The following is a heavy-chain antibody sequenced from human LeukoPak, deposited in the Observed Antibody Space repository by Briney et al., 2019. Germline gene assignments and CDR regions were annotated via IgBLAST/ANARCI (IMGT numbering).Heavy chain of an antibody. CDR1: GGTFSSYA. Sequence: GASVKVSCKASGGTFSSYAISWVRQAPGQGLEWMGGIIPIFGTANYAQKFQGRVTITTDESTSTAYMELSSLRSEDTAVYYCATAPWSGYYYYYYYMDVWGKGTTVTVSS. J-gene: IGHJ6*03. D-gene: IGHD3-3*01. CDR3: ATAPWSGYYYYYYYMDV. CDR2: IIPIFGTA. V-gene: IGHV1-69*05.